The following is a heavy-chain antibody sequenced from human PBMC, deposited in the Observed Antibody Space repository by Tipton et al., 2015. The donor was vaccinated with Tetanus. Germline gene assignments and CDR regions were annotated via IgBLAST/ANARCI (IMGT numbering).Heavy chain of an antibody. CDR2: IYYSGGT. CDR1: GGSISSYY. CDR3: ARTTLGYCSGGSCYSGAYYFDY. Sequence: TLSLTCTVSGGSISSYYWSWIRQPPGKGLEWIGYIYYSGGTNYNPSLKSRVTISVDTSKNQFSLKLSSVTAADTAVYYCARTTLGYCSGGSCYSGAYYFDYWGQGTLVTVSS. D-gene: IGHD2-15*01. V-gene: IGHV4-59*01. J-gene: IGHJ4*02.